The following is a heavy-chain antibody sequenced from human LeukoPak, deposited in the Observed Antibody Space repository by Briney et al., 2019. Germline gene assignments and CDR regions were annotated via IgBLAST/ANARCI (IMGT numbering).Heavy chain of an antibody. D-gene: IGHD3-9*01. CDR2: ISYRGST. J-gene: IGHJ5*02. V-gene: IGHV4-31*03. CDR1: GGSITSGGYY. CDR3: ARLGLIYDILTGYYAYNWFDP. Sequence: TLSLTCTVSGGSITSGGYYWSWIRQHPKRGLEWIGHISYRGSTYYNPSLKSRVIISVDTSKNQFSLKLNSVTAADTAVYYCARLGLIYDILTGYYAYNWFDPWGQGTLVTVPS.